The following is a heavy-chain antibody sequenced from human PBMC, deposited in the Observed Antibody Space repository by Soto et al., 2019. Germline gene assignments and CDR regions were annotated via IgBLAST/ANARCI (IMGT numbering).Heavy chain of an antibody. D-gene: IGHD3-10*01. CDR3: ARTGSFDY. Sequence: GASVKVSCKASAGTFDTYSIMWVRQAPGQGLEWMGRTIPAIDLINYAQKFQGRFTITADKSTTTVYMELRSLRYEDTAIYYCARTGSFDYWGQGTLVTVSS. CDR1: AGTFDTYS. V-gene: IGHV1-69*02. J-gene: IGHJ4*02. CDR2: TIPAIDLI.